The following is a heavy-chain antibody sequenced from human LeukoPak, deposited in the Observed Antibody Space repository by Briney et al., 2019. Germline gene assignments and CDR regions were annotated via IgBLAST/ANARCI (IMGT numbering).Heavy chain of an antibody. D-gene: IGHD1-26*01. Sequence: GGSLRLSCAASGFTFSNYMTHWVRQAPGKGLVWVSRIKSDGITITYADSVKGRFTISRDNAKNTLYLQMNSLRAEDTAVYYCGKNRYSGSLSPFDIWGQGTMVTVSS. CDR1: GFTFSNYM. V-gene: IGHV3-74*01. CDR2: IKSDGITI. CDR3: GKNRYSGSLSPFDI. J-gene: IGHJ3*02.